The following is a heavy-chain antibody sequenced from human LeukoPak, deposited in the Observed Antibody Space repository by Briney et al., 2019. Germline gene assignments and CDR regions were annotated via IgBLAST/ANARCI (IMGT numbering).Heavy chain of an antibody. CDR1: GFTFSSFW. CDR2: INSDGNST. J-gene: IGHJ6*02. D-gene: IGHD3-9*01. CDR3: AKDFLRYFGGGMDV. Sequence: GGSLRLSCAASGFTFSSFWMHWVRQAPGKGLVWVSRINSDGNSTTYADSVKGRFTISRDNAKNTLYLQMNSLRAEDTAVYYCAKDFLRYFGGGMDVWGQGNTVTVSS. V-gene: IGHV3-74*01.